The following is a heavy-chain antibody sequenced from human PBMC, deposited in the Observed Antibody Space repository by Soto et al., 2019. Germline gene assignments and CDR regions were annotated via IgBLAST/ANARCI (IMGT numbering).Heavy chain of an antibody. V-gene: IGHV3-74*01. D-gene: IGHD2-21*01. CDR3: AKEGIGDTVPTAGY. J-gene: IGHJ4*01. Sequence: GKGLVWVSRINSDGSSTSYAGSVKGRFTISRDNAKNSLYLQMNSLRAEDTAVYFCAKEGIGDTVPTAGYRGHRTSVPVS. CDR2: INSDGSST.